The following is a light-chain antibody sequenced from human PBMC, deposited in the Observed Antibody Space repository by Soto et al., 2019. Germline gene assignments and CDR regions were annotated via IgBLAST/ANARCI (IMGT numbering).Light chain of an antibody. V-gene: IGLV2-14*03. Sequence: QSALTQPASVSGSPGQSITISCTGSSSDVGGYDFVSWYQQHPGKAPKLIIYDVSNRPSGVSNRFSGSKSGNTASLTISGLQAEDEADYYCSSFIGTSALWVGFGGGTKLTVL. J-gene: IGLJ2*01. CDR1: SSDVGGYDF. CDR2: DVS. CDR3: SSFIGTSALWVG.